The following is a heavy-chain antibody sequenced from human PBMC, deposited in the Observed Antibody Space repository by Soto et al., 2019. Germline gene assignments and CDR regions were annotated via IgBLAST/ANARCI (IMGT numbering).Heavy chain of an antibody. J-gene: IGHJ3*02. CDR3: AADSCGGDYYHDAFDI. CDR1: RLRVTSSV. V-gene: IGHV1-58*01. CDR2: IVVGSGNT. Sequence: SAEVCCKECRLRVTSSVVQLVRHYNGQRLEWIGWIVVGSGNTNYAQKFQERFTITRDMSTSTAYMELSSLRSEDTAVYCFAADSCGGDYYHDAFDIWGRGTMVTFSS. D-gene: IGHD2-21*02.